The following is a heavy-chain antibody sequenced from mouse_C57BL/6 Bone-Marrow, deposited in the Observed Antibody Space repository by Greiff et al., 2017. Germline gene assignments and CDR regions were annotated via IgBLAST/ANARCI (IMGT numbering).Heavy chain of an antibody. Sequence: VQLQQPGAELVMPGASVKLSCKASGYTFTSYWMHWVKQRPGQGLEWIGEIDPSDSYTNYNQKFKGKSTLTVDKSSSTAYMQLSSLTSEDSAVYYSARSGDYDLYAMDYWGQGTSVTVSS. V-gene: IGHV1-69*01. D-gene: IGHD2-4*01. CDR3: ARSGDYDLYAMDY. CDR2: IDPSDSYT. CDR1: GYTFTSYW. J-gene: IGHJ4*01.